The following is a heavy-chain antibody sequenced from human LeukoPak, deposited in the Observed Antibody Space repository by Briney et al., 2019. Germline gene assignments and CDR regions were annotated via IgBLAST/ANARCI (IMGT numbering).Heavy chain of an antibody. Sequence: GGSLRLSCAASGFTFSSYGMHWVRQAPGKGLEWVAVISYDGSNKYYADSVKGRFTISRGNSKNTLYPQMNSLRAEDTAVYYCAKSPPPGGSRYYFDYWGQGTLVTVSS. J-gene: IGHJ4*02. CDR1: GFTFSSYG. CDR2: ISYDGSNK. V-gene: IGHV3-30*18. D-gene: IGHD3-10*01. CDR3: AKSPPPGGSRYYFDY.